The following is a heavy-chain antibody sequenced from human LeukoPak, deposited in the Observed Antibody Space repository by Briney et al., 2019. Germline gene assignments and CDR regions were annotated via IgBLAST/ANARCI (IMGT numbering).Heavy chain of an antibody. CDR2: MNPNSGNT. Sequence: ASVKVSCKASGYTFTSYDINWVRQATGQGLEWMGWMNPNSGNTGYAQKFQGRVTMTRNTSISTAYMELSSLRSEDTAVYYCARGRGYYYYYGMNVWGQGTTVTVSS. J-gene: IGHJ6*02. CDR1: GYTFTSYD. V-gene: IGHV1-8*01. CDR3: ARGRGYYYYYGMNV.